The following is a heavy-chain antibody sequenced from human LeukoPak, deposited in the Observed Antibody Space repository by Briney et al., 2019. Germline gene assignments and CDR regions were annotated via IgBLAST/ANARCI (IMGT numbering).Heavy chain of an antibody. V-gene: IGHV1-8*03. CDR1: GYTFTSYD. J-gene: IGHJ6*03. CDR2: MNPNSGNT. Sequence: ASVKVSCKASGYTFTSYDINWVRQATGQGLEWMGWMNPNSGNTGYAQKFQGRVTITRNTSISTAYMELSSLRSEDTAVYYCARGNSPSDYYYYYMDVWGKGTTVTVSS. D-gene: IGHD2/OR15-2a*01. CDR3: ARGNSPSDYYYYYMDV.